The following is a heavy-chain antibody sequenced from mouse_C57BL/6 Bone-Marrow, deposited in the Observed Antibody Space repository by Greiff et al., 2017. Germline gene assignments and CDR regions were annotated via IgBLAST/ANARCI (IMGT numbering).Heavy chain of an antibody. CDR3: ARDYYYDCRGRDFDY. V-gene: IGHV1-52*01. CDR1: GYTFTSYW. Sequence: QVQLQQPGAELVRPGSSVKLSCKASGYTFTSYWMHWVKQRPIQGLEWIGNIDPSDSETHYNQKFKDKATLTVDKSSSTAYMQLSSLTSEDSAVYYCARDYYYDCRGRDFDYWGQGTTLTVSS. D-gene: IGHD1-1*01. J-gene: IGHJ2*01. CDR2: IDPSDSET.